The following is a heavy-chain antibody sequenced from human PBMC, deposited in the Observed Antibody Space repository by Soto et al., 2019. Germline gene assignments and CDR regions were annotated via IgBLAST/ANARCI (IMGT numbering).Heavy chain of an antibody. Sequence: SETLSLTCTVSGGSISSSSYYWGWIRQPPGKGLEWIGSIYYSGSTYYNPSLKSRVTISVDTPKNQFSPKLSSVTAADTAVYYCARQFLWELRPDAFDIWGQGTMVTVSS. CDR2: IYYSGST. CDR3: ARQFLWELRPDAFDI. CDR1: GGSISSSSYY. D-gene: IGHD1-26*01. V-gene: IGHV4-39*01. J-gene: IGHJ3*02.